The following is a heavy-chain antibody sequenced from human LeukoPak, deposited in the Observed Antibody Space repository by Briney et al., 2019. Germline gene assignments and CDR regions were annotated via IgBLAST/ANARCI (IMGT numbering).Heavy chain of an antibody. CDR2: IYYSGST. V-gene: IGHV4-59*01. Sequence: SETLSLTCTVSGGSISSYYWSWIRQPPGKGLEWIGYIYYSGSTNYNPSLKSRVTISVDTSKNQFSLKLSSVTAADTAVYYCAREGSGSYYKYYFDYWGQGTLVTVSS. CDR1: GGSISSYY. D-gene: IGHD3-10*01. J-gene: IGHJ4*02. CDR3: AREGSGSYYKYYFDY.